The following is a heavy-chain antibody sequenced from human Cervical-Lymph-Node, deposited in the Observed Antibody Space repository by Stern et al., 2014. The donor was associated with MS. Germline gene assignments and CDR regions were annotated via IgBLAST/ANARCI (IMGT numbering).Heavy chain of an antibody. CDR2: ISWNSGII. Sequence: VQLVQSGGGLVQPGRSLRLSCAASGFTFDDYAMNWVRQAPGKGLEWVSGISWNSGIIGYADSVKGRFTISRDNARNSLSLQMNSLRAEDTALYYCAKDWSLDYWGQGTLVTVSS. CDR1: GFTFDDYA. V-gene: IGHV3-9*01. J-gene: IGHJ4*02. CDR3: AKDWSLDY.